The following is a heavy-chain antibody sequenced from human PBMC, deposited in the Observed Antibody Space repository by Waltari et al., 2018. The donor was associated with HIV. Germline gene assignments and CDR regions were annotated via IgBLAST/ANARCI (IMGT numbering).Heavy chain of an antibody. Sequence: EVHLDQSGAAVKKPGGSLKSACNAAGVTVTNAWIAWVRQTHGKGLGWMGLIYPDDVDTRHSPSFEGHVTISADKSTTTAYLQWTSLRASDSGIYYCARHRLGRSWFDPWGQGTLVTVAS. D-gene: IGHD6-6*01. CDR3: ARHRLGRSWFDP. J-gene: IGHJ5*02. CDR2: IYPDDVDT. CDR1: GVTVTNAW. V-gene: IGHV5-51*01.